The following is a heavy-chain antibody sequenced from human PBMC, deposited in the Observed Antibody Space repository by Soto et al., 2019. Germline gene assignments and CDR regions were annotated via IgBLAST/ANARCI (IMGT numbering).Heavy chain of an antibody. CDR1: GGSFSGYY. V-gene: IGHV4-34*01. Sequence: SDTLSLTCAVYGGSFSGYYWSWIRQPPGKELEWIGEINHSGSTNYNPSLKSRVTISVDTSKNQFSLKLSSVTAADTAVYYCARGRSAATLLFRGTRYPFDSWGQGTLVTVS. D-gene: IGHD3-10*01. J-gene: IGHJ4*02. CDR3: ARGRSAATLLFRGTRYPFDS. CDR2: INHSGST.